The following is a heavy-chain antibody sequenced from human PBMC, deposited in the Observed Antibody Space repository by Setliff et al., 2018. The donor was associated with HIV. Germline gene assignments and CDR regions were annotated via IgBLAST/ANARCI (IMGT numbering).Heavy chain of an antibody. D-gene: IGHD3-10*01. V-gene: IGHV4-34*01. CDR1: GESFTDHF. J-gene: IGHJ5*02. CDR2: INHSGST. CDR3: ARGREVKRDTYYDR. Sequence: SETLSLTCAVYGESFTDHFWTWIRQSPGKGLEWLGEINHSGSTNQNPSLKSRFNLSVDTSKNQFSLRMNSVTAADTAVYYCARGREVKRDTYYDRWGRGTLVTVSS.